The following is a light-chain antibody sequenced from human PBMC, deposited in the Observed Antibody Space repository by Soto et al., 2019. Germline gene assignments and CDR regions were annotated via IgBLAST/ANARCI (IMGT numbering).Light chain of an antibody. CDR1: SSDVGGYNY. CDR2: DVS. CDR3: SSYTSSSTRV. V-gene: IGLV2-14*01. J-gene: IGLJ1*01. Sequence: QSALTQPASLSGAPGQSITISCTGTSSDVGGYNYVSWYQQHPGKAPKLTIYDVSNRPSGVSNRFSGSKSGNTASLTISGLQAEDEADYYCSSYTSSSTRVFGTGTKVTVL.